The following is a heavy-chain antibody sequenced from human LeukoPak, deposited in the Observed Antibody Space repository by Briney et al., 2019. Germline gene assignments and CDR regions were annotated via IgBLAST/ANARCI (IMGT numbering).Heavy chain of an antibody. CDR2: ISLTGLT. J-gene: IGHJ4*02. D-gene: IGHD2-8*01. CDR1: GGSISNTNW. CDR3: SRENGAFSPFGY. Sequence: SETLSLTCGVSGGSISNTNWWSWVRQPPGQGLEWIGEISLTGLTHYNPSLESRVTVSLDKSKNQLSPNLTSVTAADTAVYYCSRENGAFSPFGYWGQGTLVTVLS. V-gene: IGHV4-4*02.